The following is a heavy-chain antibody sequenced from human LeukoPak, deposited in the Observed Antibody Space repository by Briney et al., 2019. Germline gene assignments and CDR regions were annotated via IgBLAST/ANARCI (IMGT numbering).Heavy chain of an antibody. CDR1: RFSFSRYA. Sequence: GGALTLSCAPCRFSFSRYAMSELRQAPAKGLDWVSAISESGGSTYYADSVKGRCTISRDNSKNTLYLQMNSLRAEDTAVYYCAKDTVVAGAIDYWGQGTLVTVSS. J-gene: IGHJ4*02. V-gene: IGHV3-23*01. CDR2: ISESGGST. D-gene: IGHD6-19*01. CDR3: AKDTVVAGAIDY.